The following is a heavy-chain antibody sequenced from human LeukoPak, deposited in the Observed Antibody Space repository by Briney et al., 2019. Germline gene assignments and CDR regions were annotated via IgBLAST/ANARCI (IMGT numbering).Heavy chain of an antibody. V-gene: IGHV4-4*07. CDR2: TYTSGST. CDR3: ARVAKERVGGVYYFDY. D-gene: IGHD1-1*01. CDR1: GGSISSYF. Sequence: KPSETLSLTCTVSGGSISSYFWSWIRQPAGKGLEWIGRTYTSGSTNCNPSLKSRVIMSVDTSKNQFSLNLSSVTAADTAVYYCARVAKERVGGVYYFDYWGQGTLVTVSS. J-gene: IGHJ4*02.